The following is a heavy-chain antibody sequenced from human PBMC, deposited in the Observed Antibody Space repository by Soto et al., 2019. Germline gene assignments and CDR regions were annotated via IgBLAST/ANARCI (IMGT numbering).Heavy chain of an antibody. D-gene: IGHD3-3*01. V-gene: IGHV3-23*01. CDR1: GFTFSNYA. J-gene: IGHJ4*02. CDR3: AKDRTIFGVVPFDY. Sequence: GSLRLSCAASGFTFSNYAMNWVRQPPGKGLEWVSSISGTGSSTYYADSVKGRFTISRDNSKNRLYLQMNSLRAEDTAVYYCAKDRTIFGVVPFDYWGQGTRVTVSS. CDR2: ISGTGSST.